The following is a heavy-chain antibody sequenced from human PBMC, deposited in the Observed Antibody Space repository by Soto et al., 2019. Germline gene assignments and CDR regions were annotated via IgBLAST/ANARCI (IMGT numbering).Heavy chain of an antibody. CDR3: EVHLEQNYYTMDV. V-gene: IGHV3-23*01. CDR2: ITGSGGRA. Sequence: PGGSLRLSCAASGFTFSNFVMSWVRHIPGKGLHWVSGITGSGGRAYYADSVKGRFTISRDNSRNTLYLQLSRLGAEDTAMYHCEVHLEQNYYTMDVWGQGTTVTVSS. J-gene: IGHJ6*02. CDR1: GFTFSNFV.